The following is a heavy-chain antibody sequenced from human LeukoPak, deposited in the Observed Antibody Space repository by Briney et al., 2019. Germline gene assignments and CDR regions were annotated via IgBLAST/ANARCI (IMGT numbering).Heavy chain of an antibody. D-gene: IGHD6-19*01. J-gene: IGHJ3*02. CDR2: IIPILGIA. CDR3: ARDLEGYSSGWYIGQPGDI. V-gene: IGHV1-69*04. Sequence: SVKVSCKASGGTFSSYAISWVRQAPGQGLEWMGRIIPILGIANYAQKFQGRVTITADKSTSTAYMELSSLRSEDTAVYYCARDLEGYSSGWYIGQPGDIWGQGTMVTVSS. CDR1: GGTFSSYA.